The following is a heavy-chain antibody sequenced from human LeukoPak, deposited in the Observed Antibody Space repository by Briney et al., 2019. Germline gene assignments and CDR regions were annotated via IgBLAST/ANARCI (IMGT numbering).Heavy chain of an antibody. CDR3: ARDRTKLGITYYFDY. Sequence: SETLSLTCTVSGGSISSGSYYRSWIRQPAGKGLEWIGRIYASGSTNYNPSLKSRVTISVDTSKNQFSLKLSSVTAADTAVYYCARDRTKLGITYYFDYWGQGTLVTVSS. V-gene: IGHV4-61*02. CDR1: GGSISSGSYY. J-gene: IGHJ4*02. D-gene: IGHD7-27*01. CDR2: IYASGST.